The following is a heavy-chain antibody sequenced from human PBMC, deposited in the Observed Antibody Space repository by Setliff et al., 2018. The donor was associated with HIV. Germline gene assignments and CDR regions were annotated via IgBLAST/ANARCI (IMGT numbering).Heavy chain of an antibody. J-gene: IGHJ3*02. CDR1: GFTFNSYG. CDR3: AKDDVPRDFDI. V-gene: IGHV3-30*12. CDR2: ISDDGSTE. Sequence: GGSLRLSCTASGFTFNSYGMHWVRQAPGKGLEWVGLISDDGSTEYYADSVKGRFTISRDNSKNTLYLQVNSLRAEDTAVYYCAKDDVPRDFDIWGQGTMVTVSS.